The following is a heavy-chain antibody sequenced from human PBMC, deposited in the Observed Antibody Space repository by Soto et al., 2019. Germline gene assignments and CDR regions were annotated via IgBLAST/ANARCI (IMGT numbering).Heavy chain of an antibody. CDR3: ARHGGTTPVDF. V-gene: IGHV4-39*01. D-gene: IGHD4-17*01. J-gene: IGHJ4*02. CDR2: VYYSGST. Sequence: QLQLQESGPGLVKPSETLSLTCTVSGDSIRGSSYYWAWIRQPPGQELEWIGTVYYSGSTYYHPSLKSRVTLSVDPSKNQFSLRLTSVNATDTGTYFCARHGGTTPVDFWGQGIQVAVSS. CDR1: GDSIRGSSYY.